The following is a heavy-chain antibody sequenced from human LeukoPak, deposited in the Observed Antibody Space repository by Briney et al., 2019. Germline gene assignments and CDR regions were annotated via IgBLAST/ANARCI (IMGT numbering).Heavy chain of an antibody. D-gene: IGHD3-9*01. V-gene: IGHV3-30*02. Sequence: GGSLRLSCAASGFTFSSYGMHWVRQAPGKGLEWVAFIRYDGSNKYYADSVKGRFTLSRDNSKNTLYLQMNSLRAEDTAVYYCAKDKLRPGYYFDYWGQGALVTVSS. CDR2: IRYDGSNK. CDR1: GFTFSSYG. CDR3: AKDKLRPGYYFDY. J-gene: IGHJ4*02.